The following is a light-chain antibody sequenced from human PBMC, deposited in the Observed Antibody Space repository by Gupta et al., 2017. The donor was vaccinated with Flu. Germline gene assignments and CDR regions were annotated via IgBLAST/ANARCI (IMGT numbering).Light chain of an antibody. V-gene: IGLV2-14*03. CDR3: GSYTGTNTWV. J-gene: IGLJ3*02. CDR2: DVS. CDR1: SSDIGDYNF. Sequence: SITISCSGTSSDIGDYNFVSWYQQHPGKAPELIIYDVSNRPSGVSLRFSGSKSGNTASLTISGLQAEDEADYYCGSYTGTNTWVFGGGTKLTVL.